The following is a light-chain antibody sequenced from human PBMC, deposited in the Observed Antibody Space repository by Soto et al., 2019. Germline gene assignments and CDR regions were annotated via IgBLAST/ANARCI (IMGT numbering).Light chain of an antibody. J-gene: IGKJ5*01. CDR1: QSVSSY. Sequence: VVTQSPGTLSFSPGESATLSCRASQSVSSYLAWYQQKPGQAPRLLIYDASNRATGIPARFSGSGSGIDFTLTISSLEPEDFAVYYCQQRSNWPITFGQGTRLEI. CDR2: DAS. CDR3: QQRSNWPIT. V-gene: IGKV3-11*01.